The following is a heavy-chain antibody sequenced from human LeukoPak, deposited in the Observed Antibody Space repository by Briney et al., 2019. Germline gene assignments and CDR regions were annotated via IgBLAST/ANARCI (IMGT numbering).Heavy chain of an antibody. CDR3: ARVSAAAGTAHFDY. J-gene: IGHJ4*02. CDR2: ISSSSSYI. V-gene: IGHV3-21*01. D-gene: IGHD6-13*01. CDR1: GFTFSSYS. Sequence: GGSLRLSCAASGFTFSSYSMNWVRQAPGKGLEWVSSISSSSSYIYYADSVKGRFTISRDNAKNSLYLQMNSLRAEDMAVYYCARVSAAAGTAHFDYWGQGTLVTVSS.